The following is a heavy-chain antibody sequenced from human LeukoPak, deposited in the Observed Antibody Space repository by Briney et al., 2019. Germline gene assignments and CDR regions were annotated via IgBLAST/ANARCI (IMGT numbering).Heavy chain of an antibody. Sequence: ASVKVSCKASGYTFTSYYMHWVRQAPGQGLEWMGIINPSGGSTSYARKFQGRVTMTRDTSTSTVYMELSSLRSEDTAVYYCARDLGPYCGGDCYAVWGQGTLVTVSS. D-gene: IGHD2-21*02. CDR1: GYTFTSYY. CDR2: INPSGGST. CDR3: ARDLGPYCGGDCYAV. V-gene: IGHV1-46*01. J-gene: IGHJ4*02.